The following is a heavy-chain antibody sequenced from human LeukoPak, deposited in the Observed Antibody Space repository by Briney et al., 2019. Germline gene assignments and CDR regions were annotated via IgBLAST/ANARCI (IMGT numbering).Heavy chain of an antibody. Sequence: GGSLRLSCAASGFTFSDYYMSWIRQAPGKGLEWVSYISSSGSTIYYADSVKGRFTISRGNAKNSLFLQMNSLRVEDTAVYYCTRDPNGDYVGAFDFWDQGTLVIVSS. CDR3: TRDPNGDYVGAFDF. CDR1: GFTFSDYY. J-gene: IGHJ3*01. V-gene: IGHV3-11*01. CDR2: ISSSGSTI. D-gene: IGHD4-17*01.